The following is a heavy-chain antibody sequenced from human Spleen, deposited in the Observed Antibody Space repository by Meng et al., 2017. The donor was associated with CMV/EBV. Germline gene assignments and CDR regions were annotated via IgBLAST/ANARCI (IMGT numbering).Heavy chain of an antibody. J-gene: IGHJ4*02. CDR3: AKAVRSSLRYYYYDH. CDR2: IRYDGNNK. D-gene: IGHD3-16*01. V-gene: IGHV3-30*02. CDR1: GFTFSSYD. Sequence: GESLKISCAVSGFTFSSYDMHWVRQAPGKGLEWVACIRYDGNNKYNADSVKGRFTASRDIYKSTVYLQMNSLRPEDTAVYYCAKAVRSSLRYYYYDHWGQGTLVTVSS.